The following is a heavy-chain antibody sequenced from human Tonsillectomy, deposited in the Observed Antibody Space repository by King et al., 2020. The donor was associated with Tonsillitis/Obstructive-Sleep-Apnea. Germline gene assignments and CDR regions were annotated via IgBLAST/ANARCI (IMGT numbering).Heavy chain of an antibody. CDR3: ARGSTSTSCPFDY. J-gene: IGHJ4*02. V-gene: IGHV1-46*01. D-gene: IGHD2-2*01. Sequence: QLVQSGTEVKKPGASVKVSCKASGYTFTSYYIHWVRQAPGQGLEWMGIIDPRGGSTSYAQKFQGRVPMTRDTSTSTVYMELSSLRSEDTAAYYCARGSTSTSCPFDYWGQGTLVTVPS. CDR1: GYTFTSYY. CDR2: IDPRGGST.